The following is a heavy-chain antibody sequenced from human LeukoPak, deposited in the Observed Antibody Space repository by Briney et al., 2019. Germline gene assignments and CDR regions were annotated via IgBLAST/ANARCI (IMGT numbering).Heavy chain of an antibody. V-gene: IGHV4-39*01. CDR3: VKSGGYGLIDY. CDR2: IYYGGST. Sequence: SETLSLTCTVSGDSINTSTYYWAWIRQPPGKGLEWIGTIYYGGSTYYNPSLKSRVTISVDTSKNQFSLRLNSVTAADTAMYYCVKSGGYGLIDYWGQGTLVTVSS. CDR1: GDSINTSTYY. J-gene: IGHJ4*02. D-gene: IGHD1-26*01.